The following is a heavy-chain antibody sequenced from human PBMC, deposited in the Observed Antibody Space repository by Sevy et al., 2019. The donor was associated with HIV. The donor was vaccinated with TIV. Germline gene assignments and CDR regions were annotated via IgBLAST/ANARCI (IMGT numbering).Heavy chain of an antibody. V-gene: IGHV3-48*02. CDR1: RLTFSSSS. D-gene: IGHD3-3*01. J-gene: IGHJ6*02. CDR3: ARGFMGADYYYGMDV. Sequence: GGSLRLSCAASRLTFSSSSVNWVRQAPGKGLEWVSYISSSSTTIYYADSVKGRFTISRDNAKNSLYLQMTSLRDEDTAVYYGARGFMGADYYYGMDVWGQGTTVTVSS. CDR2: ISSSSTTI.